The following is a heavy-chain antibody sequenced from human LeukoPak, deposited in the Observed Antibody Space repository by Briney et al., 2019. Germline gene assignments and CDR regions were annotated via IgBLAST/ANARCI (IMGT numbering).Heavy chain of an antibody. Sequence: SGTLSLTCAVSGGSISSSNWWSWVRQPPGKGLEWIGEIYHSGSTNYNPSLKSRVTISVDKSKNQFSLKLNSVTAADTAVYYRARTYYYGSGNQFDYWGQGTLVTVSS. V-gene: IGHV4-4*02. CDR1: GGSISSSNW. D-gene: IGHD3-10*01. CDR3: ARTYYYGSGNQFDY. CDR2: IYHSGST. J-gene: IGHJ4*02.